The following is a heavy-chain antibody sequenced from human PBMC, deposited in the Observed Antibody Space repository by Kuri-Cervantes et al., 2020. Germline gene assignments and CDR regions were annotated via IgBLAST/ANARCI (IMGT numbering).Heavy chain of an antibody. CDR2: IGTTGDT. CDR3: ARGHYGLDI. V-gene: IGHV3-13*01. Sequence: GESLKISCAASGFTFSSFDMHWVRQATGKGLEWVSAIGTTGDTSYPDSVKGRFTISRDNAKNSLYLQMNSLRDEDAAVYFCARGHYGLDIWGQGTTVTVSS. CDR1: GFTFSSFD. J-gene: IGHJ6*02.